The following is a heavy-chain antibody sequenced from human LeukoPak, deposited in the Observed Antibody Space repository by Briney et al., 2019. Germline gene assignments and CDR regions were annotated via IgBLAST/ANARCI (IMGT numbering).Heavy chain of an antibody. V-gene: IGHV3-72*01. J-gene: IGHJ6*03. Sequence: GGSLRLXCAASGFTFSDHYMDWVRQAPGKGLEWIGRIRNKANSYTTEYAASVKGRFTISRDDSKNSLYLQMNSLKTEDTAVYYCARPINYYYFYMDVWGKGTTVTV. CDR2: IRNKANSYTT. CDR1: GFTFSDHY. CDR3: ARPINYYYFYMDV.